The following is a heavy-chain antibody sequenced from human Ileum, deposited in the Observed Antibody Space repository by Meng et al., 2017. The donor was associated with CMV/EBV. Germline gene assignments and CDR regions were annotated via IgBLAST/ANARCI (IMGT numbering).Heavy chain of an antibody. V-gene: IGHV3-15*01. CDR3: TKGGPLGSYFDY. CDR2: ITSEGAGGTI. Sequence: ASGFTCRNAWMTWVRQAPGKGLEWVGRITSEGAGGTIDYAAPVEGRFTISRDDSKNTLYLQMNSLKTEDTAVYYCTKGGPLGSYFDYWGQGALVTVCS. D-gene: IGHD1-26*01. CDR1: GFTCRNAW. J-gene: IGHJ4*02.